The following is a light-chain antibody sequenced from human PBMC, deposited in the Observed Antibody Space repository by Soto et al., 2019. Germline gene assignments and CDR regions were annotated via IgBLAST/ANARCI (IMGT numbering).Light chain of an antibody. Sequence: QSVLTQPASVSGSPGQSITISCTGTSTDIGSYNLVSWYQHHPVKAPKLVIYEVSKWPSGMSDRFSGSKSGNTASLTISGLQAEDEGDYYCCSYAGNNIGVFGGGTKLTVL. V-gene: IGLV2-23*02. CDR1: STDIGSYNL. CDR2: EVS. CDR3: CSYAGNNIGV. J-gene: IGLJ3*02.